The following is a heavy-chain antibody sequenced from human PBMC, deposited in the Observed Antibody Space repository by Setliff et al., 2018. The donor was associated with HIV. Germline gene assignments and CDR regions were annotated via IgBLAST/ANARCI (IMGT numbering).Heavy chain of an antibody. CDR2: IGGYLGDT. J-gene: IGHJ2*01. CDR3: ARDPALTYSGYVYWYFDL. V-gene: IGHV1-18*01. D-gene: IGHD5-12*01. Sequence: ASVKVSCKTSGYSFFTSGISWVRQAPGQGLEWMGWIGGYLGDTNAARHLEDRITMTAEKSASTAYMELRSLTSDDTAVYYCARDPALTYSGYVYWYFDLWGRGTLVTVSS. CDR1: GYSFFTSG.